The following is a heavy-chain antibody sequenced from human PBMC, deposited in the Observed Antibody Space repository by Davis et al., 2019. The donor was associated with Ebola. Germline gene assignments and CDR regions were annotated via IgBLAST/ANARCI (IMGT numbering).Heavy chain of an antibody. CDR2: INAGNGDT. V-gene: IGHV1-3*01. CDR3: ARDEEG. CDR1: VYIFTSSA. J-gene: IGHJ6*03. Sequence: AASVKVSCKASVYIFTSSALHWVRQAPGQRLEWMGWINAGNGDTKYSQKFRGRVTITRDTSASTSYMELSSLRSEDTAMYYCARDEEGWGKGTTVTVS.